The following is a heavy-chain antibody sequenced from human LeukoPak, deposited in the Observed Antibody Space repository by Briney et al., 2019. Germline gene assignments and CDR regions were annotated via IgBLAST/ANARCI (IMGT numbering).Heavy chain of an antibody. CDR3: ATLHYYYDSHGPFDY. CDR2: IYPGDSDT. J-gene: IGHJ4*02. V-gene: IGHV5-51*01. CDR1: GYRFTNYW. D-gene: IGHD3-22*01. Sequence: GESLKISCKGSGYRFTNYWIGWVRQMPGKGLEWMGIIYPGDSDTRYSPSFQGQVTILVDKSISTAYLQWSSLMATDTAMYYCATLHYYYDSHGPFDYWGQGTLVTVSS.